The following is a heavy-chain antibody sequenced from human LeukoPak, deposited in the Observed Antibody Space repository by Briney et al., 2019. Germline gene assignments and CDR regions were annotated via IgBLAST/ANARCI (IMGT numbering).Heavy chain of an antibody. J-gene: IGHJ4*02. V-gene: IGHV4-30-2*01. D-gene: IGHD4-17*01. Sequence: SETLSLTCTVSGVSIRTYYWSWIRQPPGKGLEWIGYIYHSGSTYYNPSLKSRVTISVDRSKNQFSLKLSSVTAADTAVYYCARAYGDYVGEFDYWGQGTLVTVSS. CDR3: ARAYGDYVGEFDY. CDR1: GVSIRTYY. CDR2: IYHSGST.